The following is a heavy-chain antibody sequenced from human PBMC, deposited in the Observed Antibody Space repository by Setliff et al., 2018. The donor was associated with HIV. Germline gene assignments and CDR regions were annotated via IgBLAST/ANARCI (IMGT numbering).Heavy chain of an antibody. CDR2: VHSSGST. CDR1: GSSVTNNY. J-gene: IGHJ5*01. Sequence: SETLSLTCTVSGSSVTNNYWSWIRQAPGKGLEWLGYVHSSGSTNYNPSLKSRVTMSVDTSKNQLSLKVASVTAADTALYYCARGLLDRSGHRSDCFDSWGRGTPVTVSS. V-gene: IGHV4-59*02. D-gene: IGHD3-22*01. CDR3: ARGLLDRSGHRSDCFDS.